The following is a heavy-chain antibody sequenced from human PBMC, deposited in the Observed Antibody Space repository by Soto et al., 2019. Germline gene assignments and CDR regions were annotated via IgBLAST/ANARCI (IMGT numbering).Heavy chain of an antibody. CDR2: IMPIFGSA. Sequence: SVKVSCKASGGTFSTNTISWVRQAPGQGLEWMGGIMPIFGSANYAQKFQGRVTITADEYTRTVYMELSRLRSEDAAVYYCARQFDSDTSGYYYAYWGQGTLVTVS. D-gene: IGHD3-22*01. V-gene: IGHV1-69*13. J-gene: IGHJ4*02. CDR3: ARQFDSDTSGYYYAY. CDR1: GGTFSTNT.